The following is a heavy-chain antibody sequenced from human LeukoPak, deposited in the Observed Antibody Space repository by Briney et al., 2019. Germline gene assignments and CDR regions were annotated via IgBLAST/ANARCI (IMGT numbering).Heavy chain of an antibody. V-gene: IGHV3-23*01. Sequence: QAGGSLRLFCAASGFTFSRYAVSCVRHARGEGLGWVSDMSGGSPSTYYANSVKGRFTISRDNSTNPLDMQMTSLSAEDTAIYHCAKWRRSCSGGSCYEGDYGLAVWGQGTTVTVSS. CDR2: MSGGSPST. CDR3: AKWRRSCSGGSCYEGDYGLAV. D-gene: IGHD2-15*01. CDR1: GFTFSRYA. J-gene: IGHJ6*02.